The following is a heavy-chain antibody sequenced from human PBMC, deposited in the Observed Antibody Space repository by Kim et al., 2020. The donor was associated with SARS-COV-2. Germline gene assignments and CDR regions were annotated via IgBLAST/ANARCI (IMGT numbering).Heavy chain of an antibody. CDR3: ARGDGLYYYGSGRDSDYYGMDV. CDR1: GDSVSSNSAA. J-gene: IGHJ6*02. V-gene: IGHV6-1*01. D-gene: IGHD3-10*01. Sequence: SQTLSLTCAISGDSVSSNSAAWNWIRPSPSRGLEWLGRTYYRSKWYNDYAVSVKSRITINPDTSKNQFSLQLNSVTPEDTAVYYCARGDGLYYYGSGRDSDYYGMDVWGQGTTVTVSS. CDR2: TYYRSKWYN.